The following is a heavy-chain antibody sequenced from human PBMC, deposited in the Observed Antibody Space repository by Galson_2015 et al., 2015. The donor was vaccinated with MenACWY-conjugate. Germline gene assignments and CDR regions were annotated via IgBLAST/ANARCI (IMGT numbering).Heavy chain of an antibody. CDR3: ARLTTVTSTYAFDI. Sequence: SLRLSCAASGFTFSSYSMNWVRQAPGKGLEWLSYISSGGTIYYADSVKGRFTISRDNAKNSLSLQMNSLRAEDTAVYYCARLTTVTSTYAFDIWGQGTMVTVSS. V-gene: IGHV3-48*01. CDR2: ISSGGTI. D-gene: IGHD4-17*01. J-gene: IGHJ3*02. CDR1: GFTFSSYS.